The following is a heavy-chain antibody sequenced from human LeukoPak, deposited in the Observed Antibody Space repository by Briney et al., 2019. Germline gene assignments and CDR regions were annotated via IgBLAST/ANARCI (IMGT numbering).Heavy chain of an antibody. CDR2: INSDGIST. Sequence: GGSLRLSCAASGFTLSSYWMHSVRQAPGKRLVWVTRINSDGISTSYTDSLKGRFTISTDNAKNTLYLQMNSLRAEDTAVYYCARGAYGDCGFYAFDIWGQGTMVTVSS. CDR1: GFTLSSYW. D-gene: IGHD4-17*01. CDR3: ARGAYGDCGFYAFDI. V-gene: IGHV3-74*01. J-gene: IGHJ3*02.